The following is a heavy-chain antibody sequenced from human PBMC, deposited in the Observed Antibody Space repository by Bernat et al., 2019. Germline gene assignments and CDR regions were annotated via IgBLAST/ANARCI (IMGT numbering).Heavy chain of an antibody. CDR1: GYTFTSCG. CDR2: ISAYNGNT. Sequence: GAGGGGPGASVGVSCEASGYTFTSCGISWVRQAPGHGLEWLGWISAYNGNTNYAQKLQGRVTMTTAKSTSTAYMELRSLRSDDTAVYYCARDLNEVVVMTSQAYYFDYWGQGTLVTVSS. J-gene: IGHJ4*02. V-gene: IGHV1-18*01. D-gene: IGHD3-22*01. CDR3: ARDLNEVVVMTSQAYYFDY.